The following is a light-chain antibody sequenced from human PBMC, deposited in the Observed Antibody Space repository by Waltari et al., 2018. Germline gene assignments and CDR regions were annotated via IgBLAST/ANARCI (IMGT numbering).Light chain of an antibody. CDR2: EVS. Sequence: QSALTQPASVSGSPGQSIPIPCPGTSSDVGSDNLAPWSQQHPGKAPKLMISEVSKRPSGVSNRFSGSKSGNTASLTISGLQAEDEADYYCCSYAGSSTWVFGGGTKLTVL. CDR3: CSYAGSSTWV. V-gene: IGLV2-23*02. J-gene: IGLJ3*02. CDR1: SSDVGSDNL.